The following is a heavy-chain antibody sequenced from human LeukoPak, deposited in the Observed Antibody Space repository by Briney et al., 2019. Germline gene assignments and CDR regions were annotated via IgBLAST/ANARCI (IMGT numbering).Heavy chain of an antibody. CDR1: GRSFSGYY. Sequence: KPSETLSLTCAVYGRSFSGYYWSWIRQPPGKGLEWIGEINHSGSTNYNPSLKSRVTISVDTSKNQFSLKLSSVTAADTAVYYCARGHLTGRSGYYRRAFDIWGQGTMVTVSS. D-gene: IGHD3-22*01. CDR2: INHSGST. J-gene: IGHJ3*02. V-gene: IGHV4-34*01. CDR3: ARGHLTGRSGYYRRAFDI.